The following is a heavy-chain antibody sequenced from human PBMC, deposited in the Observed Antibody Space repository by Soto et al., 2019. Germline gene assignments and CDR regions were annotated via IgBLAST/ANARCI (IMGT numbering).Heavy chain of an antibody. D-gene: IGHD4-17*01. Sequence: PGESLKISCKGSGYSFTSNWISWVRQMPGKGLEWMGRIDPSDSYTNYSPSFQGHVTISVDKSISTAYLQWSSPKASDTAMYYCASGFYGGSEYYYGMDVWGQGTTVTVSS. CDR2: IDPSDSYT. V-gene: IGHV5-10-1*01. CDR3: ASGFYGGSEYYYGMDV. CDR1: GYSFTSNW. J-gene: IGHJ6*02.